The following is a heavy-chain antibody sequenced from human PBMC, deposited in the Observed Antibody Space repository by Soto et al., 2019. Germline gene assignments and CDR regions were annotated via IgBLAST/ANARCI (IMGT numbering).Heavy chain of an antibody. V-gene: IGHV1-69*13. D-gene: IGHD2-8*01. CDR2: IIPIFGTA. CDR3: ARQMVPKIPYYYYYGMDV. CDR1: GGTFSSYA. Sequence: SVKVSCKASGGTFSSYAISWVRQAPGQGLEWMGGIIPIFGTANYAQKFQGRVTITADESTSTAYMELSSLRSEDTAVYYCARQMVPKIPYYYYYGMDVWGQGTTVTVS. J-gene: IGHJ6*02.